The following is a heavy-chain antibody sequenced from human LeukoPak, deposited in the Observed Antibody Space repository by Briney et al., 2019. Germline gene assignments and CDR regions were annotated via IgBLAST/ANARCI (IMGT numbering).Heavy chain of an antibody. CDR2: IYQTGST. CDR1: GVSISSTVW. CDR3: ATHIVLMVYALAS. V-gene: IGHV4-4*02. J-gene: IGHJ5*02. Sequence: SETLSLTCDVSGVSISSTVWWSWVRQPPGKGLEWIGEIYQTGSTNYNPSLKSRVTISVDKSKNQFSLTLSSVTAADTAVYYCATHIVLMVYALASWGQGTLVTVSS. D-gene: IGHD2-8*01.